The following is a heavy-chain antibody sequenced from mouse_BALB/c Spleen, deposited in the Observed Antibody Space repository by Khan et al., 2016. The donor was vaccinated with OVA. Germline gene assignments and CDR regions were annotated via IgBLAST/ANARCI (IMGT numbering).Heavy chain of an antibody. D-gene: IGHD1-1*01. CDR2: IWAGGST. V-gene: IGHV2-9*02. Sequence: QVQLKESGPGLVAPSQSLSITCTVSGFSLNSYGVHWVRQPPGKGLEWLGVIWAGGSTNHNSALMSRLSTSKDNSDSQVFLKMNSLHTDDTAMFYCARSFYYGAWFAFWGQGTLVTVSA. J-gene: IGHJ3*01. CDR3: ARSFYYGAWFAF. CDR1: GFSLNSYG.